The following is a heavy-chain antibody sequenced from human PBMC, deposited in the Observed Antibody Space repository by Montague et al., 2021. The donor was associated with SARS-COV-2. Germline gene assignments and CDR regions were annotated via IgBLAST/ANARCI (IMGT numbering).Heavy chain of an antibody. Sequence: PRLSCAASGFTFSRSAMTRVRQAPGKGLEWISVIYNTATSTYYADSVKGRFTISRDDSKNTLSLHMNSLRVDDTAVYYCAKVGDYFGDPKHYFDLWGPGTLVTVSS. J-gene: IGHJ4*02. CDR3: AKVGDYFGDPKHYFDL. CDR2: IYNTATST. D-gene: IGHD3-10*01. CDR1: GFTFSRSA. V-gene: IGHV3-23*03.